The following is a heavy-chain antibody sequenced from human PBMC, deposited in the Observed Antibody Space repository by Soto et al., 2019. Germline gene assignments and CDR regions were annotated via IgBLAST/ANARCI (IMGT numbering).Heavy chain of an antibody. Sequence: QVQLVQSGAEVKKPGSSVKVSCKASGGTFSSYAISWVRQAPGQGLEWMGGIMPIFGTANYAQELQGRVTITADESTRTAYMELSSLRSEDTAVYYCARDRTDMSGCLDYWGQGTLVTVSS. CDR3: ARDRTDMSGCLDY. CDR2: IMPIFGTA. CDR1: GGTFSSYA. V-gene: IGHV1-69*01. J-gene: IGHJ4*02. D-gene: IGHD6-25*01.